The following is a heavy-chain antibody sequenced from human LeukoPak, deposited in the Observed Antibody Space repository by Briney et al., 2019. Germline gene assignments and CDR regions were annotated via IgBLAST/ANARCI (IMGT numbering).Heavy chain of an antibody. D-gene: IGHD3-22*01. V-gene: IGHV4-59*01. Sequence: WETLSLTCTVSGGSISSYYWSWIRQPPGKGLEWIACISYSGSTKYNPSLKSRVTISVDTSKNQLSLKLSSVTAADTAVYYCAREPGFDSSGYLNWFDPWGQGTLVTVSS. CDR3: AREPGFDSSGYLNWFDP. CDR1: GGSISSYY. J-gene: IGHJ5*02. CDR2: ISYSGST.